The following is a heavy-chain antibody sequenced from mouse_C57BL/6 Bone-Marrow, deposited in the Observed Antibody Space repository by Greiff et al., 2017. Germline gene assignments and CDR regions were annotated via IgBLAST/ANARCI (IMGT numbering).Heavy chain of an antibody. CDR2: IRSKSNNYAT. J-gene: IGHJ4*01. CDR1: GFSFNTYA. V-gene: IGHV10-1*01. CDR3: VRHDYDALGDY. Sequence: EVMLVESGGGLVQPKGSLKLSCAASGFSFNTYAMNWVRQAPGKGLEWVARIRSKSNNYATYYADSVKDRFTISRDDSESMLYLQMNNLKTEDTAMYYCVRHDYDALGDYWGQGTSVTVSS. D-gene: IGHD2-4*01.